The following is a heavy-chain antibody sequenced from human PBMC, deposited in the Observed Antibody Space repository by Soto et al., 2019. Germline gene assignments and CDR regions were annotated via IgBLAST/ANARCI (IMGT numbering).Heavy chain of an antibody. CDR1: GFMFSSYA. CDR3: AKDLLYANTWYPLDP. J-gene: IGHJ5*02. D-gene: IGHD2-15*01. Sequence: GGSLRLSCAASGFMFSSYAMTWVRQASGKGLEWVSGISGSGVHTYYADSVKGRFTISRDNSKSTLYLQMNSLRAEDTAVYYCAKDLLYANTWYPLDPWGQGTLVTVSS. CDR2: ISGSGVHT. V-gene: IGHV3-23*01.